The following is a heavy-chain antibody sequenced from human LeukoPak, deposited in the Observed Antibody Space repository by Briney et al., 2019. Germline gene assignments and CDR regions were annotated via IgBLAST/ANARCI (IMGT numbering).Heavy chain of an antibody. V-gene: IGHV3-30-3*01. CDR1: GFTFSSYA. J-gene: IGHJ4*02. CDR2: ISYDGSNK. D-gene: IGHD3-3*01. CDR3: AGIRFLEWSYFDY. Sequence: PGGSLRLSCAASGFTFSSYAMHWVRQAPGKGLEWVAVISYDGSNKYYADSVKGRFTISRDNSKNTLYLQMNSLRAEGTAVYYCAGIRFLEWSYFDYWGQGTLVTVSS.